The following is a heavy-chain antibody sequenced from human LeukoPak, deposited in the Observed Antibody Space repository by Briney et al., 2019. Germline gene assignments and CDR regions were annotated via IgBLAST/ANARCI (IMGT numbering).Heavy chain of an antibody. D-gene: IGHD3-16*02. V-gene: IGHV1-18*01. CDR2: ISAYNGNT. Sequence: ASVKVSCKASGYTFTSYGISWVRQAPGQGLEWMGWISAYNGNTNYAQKLQGRVTMTTDTSTSTAYMEPRSLRSDDTAVYYCARDGITFGGVIVPYNWFDPWGQGILVTVSS. CDR3: ARDGITFGGVIVPYNWFDP. J-gene: IGHJ5*02. CDR1: GYTFTSYG.